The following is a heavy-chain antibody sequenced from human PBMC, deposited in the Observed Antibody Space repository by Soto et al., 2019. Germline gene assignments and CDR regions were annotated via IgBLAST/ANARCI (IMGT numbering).Heavy chain of an antibody. CDR3: AHRPRYSYGYGAFEI. CDR2: IYGDDDK. CDR1: GFSLRTSEVG. Sequence: QITFKESGPTLVKPTQTLTLTCTFSGFSLRTSEVGVGWIRQPPGKALEWLALIYGDDDKRYSPSLKSRLTITKDTSKNQVVLTMTNMDPVDTATYYCAHRPRYSYGYGAFEIWGQGTMVTVAS. D-gene: IGHD5-18*01. J-gene: IGHJ3*02. V-gene: IGHV2-5*02.